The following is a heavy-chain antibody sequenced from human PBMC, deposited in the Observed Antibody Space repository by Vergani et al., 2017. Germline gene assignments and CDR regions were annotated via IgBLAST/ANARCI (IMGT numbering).Heavy chain of an antibody. J-gene: IGHJ6*03. D-gene: IGHD5-24*01. V-gene: IGHV3-23*01. Sequence: EVQLLESGGGLVQPGGSLRLSCAASGFTFSSYAMSWVRQAPGKGLEWVSAISGSGGSTYYADSVKGRFTISRDNSKNTLYLQMNSLRAEDTAVYYCARDMGLEMATIKDYYYYYMDVWGKGTTVTVSS. CDR3: ARDMGLEMATIKDYYYYYMDV. CDR1: GFTFSSYA. CDR2: ISGSGGST.